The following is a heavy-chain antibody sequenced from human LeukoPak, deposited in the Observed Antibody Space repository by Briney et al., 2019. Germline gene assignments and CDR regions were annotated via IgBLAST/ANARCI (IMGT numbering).Heavy chain of an antibody. CDR1: GYTFTSYY. D-gene: IGHD3-3*01. Sequence: ASVKVSCKASGYTFTSYYMHWVRQAPGQGLEWMGIINPSGGSTSYAQKFQGRVTMTRDTSTSTVYMELSSLRSEDTAVYYCARDEETYYDFWSGPDAFDIWGQGTMVTVSS. CDR3: ARDEETYYDFWSGPDAFDI. J-gene: IGHJ3*02. CDR2: INPSGGST. V-gene: IGHV1-46*01.